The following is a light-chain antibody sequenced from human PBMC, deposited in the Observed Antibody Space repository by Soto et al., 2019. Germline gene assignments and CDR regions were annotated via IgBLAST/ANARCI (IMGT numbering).Light chain of an antibody. CDR1: QGISNH. J-gene: IGKJ3*01. CDR2: DAS. Sequence: EREMTQSPATLSVSPGERATLSCRASQGISNHLAGYQQKPGQAPRLLIYDASTRATGIPARFSGSGSGTEFIITISSLQSAEFAVYYCQQYNNCPFTFGPGTKVDIK. V-gene: IGKV3-15*01. CDR3: QQYNNCPFT.